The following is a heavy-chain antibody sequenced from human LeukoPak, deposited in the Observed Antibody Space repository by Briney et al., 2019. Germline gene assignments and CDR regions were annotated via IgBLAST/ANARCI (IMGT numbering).Heavy chain of an antibody. D-gene: IGHD6-19*01. CDR2: IYTSGST. J-gene: IGHJ3*02. CDR1: DGSINTYY. V-gene: IGHV4-4*07. CDR3: ARLETGIAVAGNDAFDI. Sequence: PSETLSLTCTVSDGSINTYYWSWIRQPAGKGLEWIGHIYTSGSTNYNPSLKSRVTISVDTSKNQFSLKLSSVTAADTAVYYCARLETGIAVAGNDAFDIWGQGTMVTVSS.